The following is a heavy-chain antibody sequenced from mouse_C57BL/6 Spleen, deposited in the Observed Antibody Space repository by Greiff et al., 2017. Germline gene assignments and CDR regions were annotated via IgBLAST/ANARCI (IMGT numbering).Heavy chain of an antibody. V-gene: IGHV1-82*01. J-gene: IGHJ2*01. CDR1: GYAFSSSW. CDR2: IYPGDGDT. CDR3: ARPPTMAYYFDY. D-gene: IGHD2-10*01. Sequence: QVQLQQSGPELVKPGASVKISCKASGYAFSSSWMNWVKQRPGKGLEWIGRIYPGDGDTNYNGKFKGKATLTADKSSSTAYMQLSSLTSEDSAVYFCARPPTMAYYFDYWGQGTTLTVSS.